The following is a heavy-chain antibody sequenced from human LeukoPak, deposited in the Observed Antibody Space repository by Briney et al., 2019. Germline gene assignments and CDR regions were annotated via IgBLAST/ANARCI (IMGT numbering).Heavy chain of an antibody. D-gene: IGHD3-22*01. CDR3: AREYYDSSGYSLMGEYGMDV. V-gene: IGHV1-69*01. CDR1: GGTFSSYA. CDR2: IIPIFGTA. J-gene: IGHJ6*02. Sequence: EASVKVSCKASGGTFSSYAISWVRQAPGQGLEWMGGIIPIFGTANYAQKFQGRVTITADESTSTAYMELSSLRSEDTAVYYCAREYYDSSGYSLMGEYGMDVWGQGTTVTVSS.